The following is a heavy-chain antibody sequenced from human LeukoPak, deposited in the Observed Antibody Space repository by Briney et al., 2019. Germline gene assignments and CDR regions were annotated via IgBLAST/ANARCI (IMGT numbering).Heavy chain of an antibody. D-gene: IGHD6-25*01. Sequence: GGSLRLSCAASGFTFSTYAMHWLRQAPGKGLEWVAIISHDGIDKYYADSVKGRFTISRDNSKNTMYLQMNSLRAEDTAVYFCSAANGFDFWGQGTLVTVSS. V-gene: IGHV3-30*03. CDR1: GFTFSTYA. CDR3: SAANGFDF. CDR2: ISHDGIDK. J-gene: IGHJ4*02.